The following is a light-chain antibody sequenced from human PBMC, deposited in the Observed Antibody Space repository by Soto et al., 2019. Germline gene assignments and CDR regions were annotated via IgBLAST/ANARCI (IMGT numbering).Light chain of an antibody. Sequence: QSVLTQPASVSGSPGQSITISCTGTSSDVGRYNLVSWYQQHPGKAPKLMIYEVTKRPSGVSNRFPGSKSGRTASLTISGLQAEDEGDYYCCSYAGIYVFGTGTKVTVL. V-gene: IGLV2-23*02. CDR2: EVT. CDR3: CSYAGIYV. CDR1: SSDVGRYNL. J-gene: IGLJ1*01.